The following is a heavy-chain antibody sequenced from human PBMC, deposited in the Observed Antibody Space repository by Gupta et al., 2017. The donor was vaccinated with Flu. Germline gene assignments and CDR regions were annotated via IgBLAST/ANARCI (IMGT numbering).Heavy chain of an antibody. CDR3: ARGGGYLTGTSERNYFDS. V-gene: IGHV3-21*01. D-gene: IGHD1-20*01. Sequence: EVQLVESGGGLVKPGGSLRLSCDASGFPRSDDTMNWVRQAPGKGLELVSSISGSSSHVYFADSVQGRFVVSRHNGVNSLYLQMNSLRAEDTAVYYCARGGGYLTGTSERNYFDSWGRGTLVTVSS. J-gene: IGHJ4*02. CDR1: GFPRSDDT. CDR2: ISGSSSHV.